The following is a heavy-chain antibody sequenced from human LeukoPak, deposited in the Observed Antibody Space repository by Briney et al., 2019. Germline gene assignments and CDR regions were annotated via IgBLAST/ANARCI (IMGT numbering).Heavy chain of an antibody. V-gene: IGHV3-33*06. J-gene: IGHJ4*02. D-gene: IGHD4-23*01. CDR2: IYNDGGLP. CDR1: GFSFSSYG. CDR3: AKGHFIGNSEFLDN. Sequence: PGRSLSLSCTASGFSFSSYGMYWVRQALGKGLEWVALIYNDGGLPNYLDSVRGRFTISRDNSKNTLYLQMNSLRVEDTAVYYCAKGHFIGNSEFLDNWGQGTLVSVSP.